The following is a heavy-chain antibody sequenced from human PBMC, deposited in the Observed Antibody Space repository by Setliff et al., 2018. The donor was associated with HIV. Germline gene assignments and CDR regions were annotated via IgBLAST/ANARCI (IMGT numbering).Heavy chain of an antibody. J-gene: IGHJ5*02. CDR2: IKPDSGDT. D-gene: IGHD6-19*01. V-gene: IGHV1-3*01. CDR1: GYTFTSYI. Sequence: ASVKVSCKASGYTFTSYIIHWVRQAPGQRLEWMGWIKPDSGDTRYSQKFQGRVTIIGDTSASIAYMELRSLKSEDTAVYYCAKEGQWLVRTLNWFDPWGQGTLVTVSS. CDR3: AKEGQWLVRTLNWFDP.